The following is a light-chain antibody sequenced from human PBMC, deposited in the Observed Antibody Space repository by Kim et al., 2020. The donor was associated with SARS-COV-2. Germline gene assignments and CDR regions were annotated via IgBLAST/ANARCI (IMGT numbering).Light chain of an antibody. CDR1: QSVSNSR. Sequence: PPGHRATLSCRASQSVSNSRLAWYQQKPGQAPRLLIYDASSRATGITDRFSGSGSGTDFTLTISRLEPEDFAVYYCQQYGASSLTFGGGTKVDIK. V-gene: IGKV3-20*01. CDR3: QQYGASSLT. CDR2: DAS. J-gene: IGKJ4*01.